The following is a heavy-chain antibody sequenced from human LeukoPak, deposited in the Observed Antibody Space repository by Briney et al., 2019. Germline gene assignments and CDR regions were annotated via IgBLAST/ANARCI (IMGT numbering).Heavy chain of an antibody. CDR2: ISYDGSNK. CDR1: GFTFSSYG. D-gene: IGHD3-10*01. V-gene: IGHV3-30*18. J-gene: IGHJ4*02. CDR3: AKIRGGIWFGESLDY. Sequence: GRSLRLSCAASGFTFSSYGMHWVRQAPGKGLEWVAVISYDGSNKYYADSVKGRFTISRDNSKNTLYLQMNSLRAEDTAVYYCAKIRGGIWFGESLDYWGQGTLVTVSS.